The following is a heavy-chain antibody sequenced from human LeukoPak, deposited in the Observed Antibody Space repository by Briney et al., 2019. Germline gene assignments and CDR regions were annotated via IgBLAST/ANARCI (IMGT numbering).Heavy chain of an antibody. CDR2: MNPNSGNT. CDR3: ASASSGYSWDAFDI. D-gene: IGHD3-22*01. V-gene: IGHV1-8*01. Sequence: ASVKVSCKVSGYTFTSYDINWVRQATGQGLGWMGWMNPNSGNTGYAQKFQGRVTMTRNTSISTAYMELSSLRSEDTAVYYCASASSGYSWDAFDIWGQGTMVTVSS. CDR1: GYTFTSYD. J-gene: IGHJ3*02.